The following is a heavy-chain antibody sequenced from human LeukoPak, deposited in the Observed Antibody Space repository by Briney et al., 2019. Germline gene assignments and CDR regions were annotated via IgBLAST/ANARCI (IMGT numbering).Heavy chain of an antibody. V-gene: IGHV3-30*02. J-gene: IGHJ4*02. CDR2: IRYDGTDQ. CDR1: GFTFSSYG. Sequence: PGGSLRLSCAASGFTFSSYGMYWVRQAPGKGLEWIAYIRYDGTDQNYADSVKGRFTISRDNSKSRLYLQMNSLRDEDTAVYYCAKDLVAAAGRYFDDWGQGTLVIVSS. CDR3: AKDLVAAAGRYFDD. D-gene: IGHD6-13*01.